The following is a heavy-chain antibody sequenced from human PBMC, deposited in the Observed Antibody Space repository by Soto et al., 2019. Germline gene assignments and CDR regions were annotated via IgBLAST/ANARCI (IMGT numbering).Heavy chain of an antibody. CDR1: GYTFTSYG. CDR3: ARVRGFTVTTFSYYYMDV. J-gene: IGHJ6*03. CDR2: ISAYNGNT. V-gene: IGHV1-18*01. Sequence: QVQLVQSGAEVKKPGASVQDSCKASGYTFTSYGISWVRQAPGQGLEWMGWISAYNGNTNYAQKIQCRDTMTTATSISKSYMELRSLRSDDTAVYYCARVRGFTVTTFSYYYMDVWGKGPTVTFSS. D-gene: IGHD4-17*01.